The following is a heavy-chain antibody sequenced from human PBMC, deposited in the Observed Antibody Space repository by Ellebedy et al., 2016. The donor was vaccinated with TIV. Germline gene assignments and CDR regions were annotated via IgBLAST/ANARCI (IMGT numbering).Heavy chain of an antibody. CDR3: ARAQEGATAVVLG. Sequence: GGSLRLSCEASGFTPSNYGIHWVRQAPGKGLEWVAVIGSDATSKYYAASVKGRFTISRDSSKNTLYLQMNSLRAEDTAVYYCARAQEGATAVVLGWGQGTTVTVSS. J-gene: IGHJ6*02. V-gene: IGHV3-33*01. CDR2: IGSDATSK. D-gene: IGHD1-26*01. CDR1: GFTPSNYG.